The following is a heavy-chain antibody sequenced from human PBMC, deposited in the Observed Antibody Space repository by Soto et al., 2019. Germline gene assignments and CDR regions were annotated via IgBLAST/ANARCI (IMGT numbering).Heavy chain of an antibody. V-gene: IGHV4-34*01. CDR1: GGSINTDY. CDR3: ARAKIAAAGTERYYYYYGMDV. Sequence: PSETLSLTCTFSGGSINTDYCSWIRQPPGKGLEWIGEINHSGSTNYNPSLKSRVTISVDTSKNQFSLKLSSVTAADTAVYYCARAKIAAAGTERYYYYYGMDVWGQGTTVTVSS. J-gene: IGHJ6*02. D-gene: IGHD6-13*01. CDR2: INHSGST.